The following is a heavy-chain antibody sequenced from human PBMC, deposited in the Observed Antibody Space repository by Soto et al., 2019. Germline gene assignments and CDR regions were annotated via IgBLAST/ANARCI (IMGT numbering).Heavy chain of an antibody. D-gene: IGHD3-10*01. CDR2: INDDGSAT. Sequence: EVQPVESGGGLVQPGGSLRLSCAASGFTFSGSWMHWVRQAPGKGLIWVSRINDDGSATSYADFVKGRFTISRDNAKDTLFLQMNGLRAEDTAVYYCARGIFGSGTANDYWGQGTLVTVSS. J-gene: IGHJ4*02. CDR1: GFTFSGSW. V-gene: IGHV3-74*01. CDR3: ARGIFGSGTANDY.